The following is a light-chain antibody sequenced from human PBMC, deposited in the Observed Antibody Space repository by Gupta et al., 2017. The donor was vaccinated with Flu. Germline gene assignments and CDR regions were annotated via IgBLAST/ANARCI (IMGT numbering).Light chain of an antibody. CDR2: GNS. CDR1: SSNIGAGYD. CDR3: QSYDSSVV. J-gene: IGLJ2*01. Sequence: QSVLTQPPSVSGAPGQRVTISCTGSSSNIGAGYDVHWYQQLPGTAPKLLIDGNSNRPSGVPDRFSGSKSGTSASLAITGRQAEDEADYYCQSYDSSVVFGGGTKLTVL. V-gene: IGLV1-40*01.